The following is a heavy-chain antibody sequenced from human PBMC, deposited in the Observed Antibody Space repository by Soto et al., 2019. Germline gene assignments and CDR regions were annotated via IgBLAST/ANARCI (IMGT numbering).Heavy chain of an antibody. D-gene: IGHD6-13*01. V-gene: IGHV4-59*08. CDR2: FYYSGST. CDR3: ARHVHSSSWGIDV. Sequence: ASETLSLTCTVSGGSISSYYWSWIRQPPGKGLEWIGYFYYSGSTNNNPSLKSRVTISVDTSKNQFFLKLTSVIAADTAMYYCARHVHSSSWGIDVWGQGTTVTVSS. J-gene: IGHJ6*02. CDR1: GGSISSYY.